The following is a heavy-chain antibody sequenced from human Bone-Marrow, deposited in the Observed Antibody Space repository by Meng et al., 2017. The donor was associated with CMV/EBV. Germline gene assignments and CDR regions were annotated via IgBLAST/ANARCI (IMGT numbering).Heavy chain of an antibody. J-gene: IGHJ5*02. V-gene: IGHV3-43*01. CDR1: GFTFDDYA. CDR2: ISWDGGST. D-gene: IGHD3-3*01. CDR3: AKDMGRYDFWSGYHHT. Sequence: GESLKISWAASGFTFDDYAMHWVRQAPGKGLEWVSLISWDGGSTYYADSVKGRFTISRDNSKNSLYLQMNSLRTEDTALYYCAKDMGRYDFWSGYHHTWGQGTLVTVSS.